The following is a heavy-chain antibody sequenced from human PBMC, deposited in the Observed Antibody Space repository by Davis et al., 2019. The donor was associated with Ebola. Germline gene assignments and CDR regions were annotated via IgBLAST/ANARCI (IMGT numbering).Heavy chain of an antibody. CDR3: AKGPSSGWYYFDY. D-gene: IGHD6-19*01. Sequence: AGSLTLSCAVSGLTVSSNYMSWVRQAPGKGLEWVSVIYSGGSTYYADSVKGRFTISRDNSKNTLYLQMNSLSAEATAVYYCAKGPSSGWYYFDYWGQGTLVTVSS. V-gene: IGHV3-53*01. CDR2: IYSGGST. CDR1: GLTVSSNY. J-gene: IGHJ4*02.